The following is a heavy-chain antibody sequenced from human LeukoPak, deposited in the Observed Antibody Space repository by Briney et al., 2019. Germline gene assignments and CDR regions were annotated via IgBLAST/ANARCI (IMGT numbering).Heavy chain of an antibody. CDR3: ARVGKYYDSSGYYYVQNAFDI. CDR2: ISAYNGNT. V-gene: IGHV1-18*01. D-gene: IGHD3-22*01. Sequence: ASVKVSCKASGYTFTSYGISLVRQAPGQGLEWMGWISAYNGNTNYAQKLQGRVTMTTDTSTSTAYMELRSLRSDDTAVYYCARVGKYYDSSGYYYVQNAFDIWGQGTLVTVSS. J-gene: IGHJ3*02. CDR1: GYTFTSYG.